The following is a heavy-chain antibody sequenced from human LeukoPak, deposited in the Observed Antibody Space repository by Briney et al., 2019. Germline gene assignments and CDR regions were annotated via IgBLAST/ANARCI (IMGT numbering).Heavy chain of an antibody. V-gene: IGHV4-59*11. Sequence: SETLSLTCTISGGSISSHYRSWIRQPPGKGLEWIGYIYYSGSTNYNPSLKSRVTISVDTSKNQFSLKLSSVTAADTAVYYCARGYGDYRKYYYYMDVWGKGTTVTVSS. D-gene: IGHD4-17*01. J-gene: IGHJ6*03. CDR1: GGSISSHY. CDR3: ARGYGDYRKYYYYMDV. CDR2: IYYSGST.